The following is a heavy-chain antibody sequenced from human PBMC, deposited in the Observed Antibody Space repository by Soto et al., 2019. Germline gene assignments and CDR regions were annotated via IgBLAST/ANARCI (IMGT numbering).Heavy chain of an antibody. V-gene: IGHV2-5*02. J-gene: IGHJ4*02. CDR1: GFSLSTTAEG. Sequence: QITLKESGPTLVNPTQTLPLTCTFSGFSLSTTAEGVGWIRQPPGKALEWLALIYWDDAERYSPSLKSRLTITKDTSKNQVGLTMTNVDPVYTATYYCAHGSCSSADCYPNPYLDYWGQGILVTVSS. CDR3: AHGSCSSADCYPNPYLDY. CDR2: IYWDDAE. D-gene: IGHD2-2*01.